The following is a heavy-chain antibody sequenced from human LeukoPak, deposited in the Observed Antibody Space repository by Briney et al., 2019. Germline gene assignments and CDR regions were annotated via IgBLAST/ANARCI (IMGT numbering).Heavy chain of an antibody. V-gene: IGHV4-39*07. D-gene: IGHD3-22*01. CDR2: IYYSGST. Sequence: PSETLSLTCTVSGGSISSSSYYWGWIRQPPGKGLEWIGSIYYSGSTYYNPSLKSRVTISVDTSKNQFSLKLSSVTAADTAVYYCARFQPFYDSSGYYFDYWGQGTLVTVSS. CDR1: GGSISSSSYY. J-gene: IGHJ4*02. CDR3: ARFQPFYDSSGYYFDY.